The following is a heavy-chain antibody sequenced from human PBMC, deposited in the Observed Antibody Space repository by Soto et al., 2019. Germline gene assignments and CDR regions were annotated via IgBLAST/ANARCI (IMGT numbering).Heavy chain of an antibody. CDR1: GFTFSNAW. D-gene: IGHD1-26*01. J-gene: IGHJ6*02. CDR2: IKSETDGGTT. V-gene: IGHV3-15*07. Sequence: EVQLVESGGGLVKPGGSLRLSCAASGFTFSNAWMNWVRQAPGKGLEWVGSIKSETDGGTTDYAAHVKGSYTNKIEGSKNTLYLQMNSLKTEDTAVYYCTTLDWETGGYNYNGMYVWGQGTTVTVSS. CDR3: TTLDWETGGYNYNGMYV.